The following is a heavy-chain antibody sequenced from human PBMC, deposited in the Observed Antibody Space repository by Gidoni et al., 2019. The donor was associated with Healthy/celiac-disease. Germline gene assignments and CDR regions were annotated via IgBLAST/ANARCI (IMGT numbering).Heavy chain of an antibody. CDR3: ARGLLPNPASFDY. V-gene: IGHV3-33*01. CDR2: IWYDGSNK. CDR1: GFTFSSYG. J-gene: IGHJ4*02. Sequence: QVQLVESGGGVVQPGRSLRLSCAASGFTFSSYGMHWVRQAPGKGLEWVAVIWYDGSNKYYADSVKGRFTISRDNSKNTLYLQMNSLRAEDTAVYYCARGLLPNPASFDYWGQGTLVTVSS. D-gene: IGHD3-22*01.